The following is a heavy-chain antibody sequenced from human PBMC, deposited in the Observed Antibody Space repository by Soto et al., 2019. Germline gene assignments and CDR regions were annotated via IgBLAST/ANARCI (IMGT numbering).Heavy chain of an antibody. CDR2: ISYGGYT. J-gene: IGHJ4*02. D-gene: IGHD1-1*01. CDR1: GTSVSSSSYY. V-gene: IGHV4-39*01. CDR3: ARHRRETGTYAQPLDS. Sequence: SETLSLTCTVPGTSVSSSSYYWAWARQAPEKGLEWIGAISYGGYTYRNPSLRSRVTIFVDTSRSQFSLDLTSVTAADTAIYYCARHRRETGTYAQPLDSWGQGTLVTVSS.